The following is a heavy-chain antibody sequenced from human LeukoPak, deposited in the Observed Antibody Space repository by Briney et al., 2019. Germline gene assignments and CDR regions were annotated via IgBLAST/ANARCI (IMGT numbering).Heavy chain of an antibody. CDR1: GFTFSRNT. CDR3: VKDLSGTYSFDY. CDR2: TTDTGGST. D-gene: IGHD3-10*01. J-gene: IGHJ4*02. V-gene: IGHV3-64D*06. Sequence: GGCLKLSCSASGFTFSRNTMHWVRQAPGKGLEYVSGTTDTGGSTYYAYSVKGRFTISRDNSKKTLYLQVNSLRVEDTAVYYCVKDLSGTYSFDYWGQGTLVTVSS.